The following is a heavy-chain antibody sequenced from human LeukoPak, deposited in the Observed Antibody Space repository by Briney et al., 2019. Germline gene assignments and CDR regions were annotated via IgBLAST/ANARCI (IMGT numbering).Heavy chain of an antibody. CDR2: MRQDGGEI. V-gene: IGHV3-7*03. J-gene: IGHJ4*02. CDR3: AKGFTFFDY. CDR1: GFTFSSYW. Sequence: GGSLRLSCAASGFTFSSYWMSWVRQAPGKGLEWVANMRQDGGEIYYVDSVKGRFTISRDNAKNSLYLQMNSLRAEDTAVYYCAKGFTFFDYWGQGTLVTVSS.